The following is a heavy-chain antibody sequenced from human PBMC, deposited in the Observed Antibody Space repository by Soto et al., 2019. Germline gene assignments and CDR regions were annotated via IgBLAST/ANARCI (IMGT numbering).Heavy chain of an antibody. J-gene: IGHJ3*02. V-gene: IGHV3-15*01. CDR1: GFTFSNAW. CDR2: IKSKTDGGTT. Sequence: GGSLRPSCAASGFTFSNAWMSWVRQAPGKGLEWVGRIKSKTDGGTTDYAAPVKGRFTISRDDSKNTLYLQMNSLKTEGTAVYYCTTDFVDTAAGAFDIWGQGTMVTVSS. CDR3: TTDFVDTAAGAFDI. D-gene: IGHD5-18*01.